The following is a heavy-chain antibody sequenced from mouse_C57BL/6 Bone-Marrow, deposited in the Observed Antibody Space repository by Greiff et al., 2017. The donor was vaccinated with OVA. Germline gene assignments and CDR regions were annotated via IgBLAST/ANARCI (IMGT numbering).Heavy chain of an antibody. CDR2: IDPANGNT. CDR1: GFNIKNTY. CDR3: AKGLYGNGMDY. Sequence: EVMLVESVAELVRPGASVKLSCTASGFNIKNTYMHWVKQRPEQGLEWIGRIDPANGNTKYAPKFQGKATITADTSSNTAYLQLSSLTSEDTAIYYCAKGLYGNGMDYWGQGTSVTVSS. D-gene: IGHD2-1*01. V-gene: IGHV14-3*01. J-gene: IGHJ4*01.